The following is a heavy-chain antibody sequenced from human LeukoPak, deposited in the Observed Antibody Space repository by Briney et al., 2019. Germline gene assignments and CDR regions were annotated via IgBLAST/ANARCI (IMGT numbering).Heavy chain of an antibody. V-gene: IGHV3-48*01. J-gene: IGHJ2*01. CDR2: ISSSGTI. CDR1: GVIFSSYS. CDR3: ARRHTSYWYFDL. Sequence: GGSLRLSCAVSGVIFSSYSMNWVRQAPGEGLEWVSYISSSGTIYYADSVKGRFTISRDNAKNSLYLQMNSLRAEDTAVYYCARRHTSYWYFDLWGRGTLVTVSS. D-gene: IGHD1-1*01.